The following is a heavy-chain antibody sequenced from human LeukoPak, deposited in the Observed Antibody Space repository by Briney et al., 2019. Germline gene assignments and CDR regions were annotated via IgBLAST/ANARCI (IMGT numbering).Heavy chain of an antibody. V-gene: IGHV3-7*01. Sequence: GGSLRLSCAASGFTVTYTYMSWVRQTPGKGLEWVANIKQDGSEKYYVDSVKGRFTISRDNAKNSLYLQMNSLRAEDTAVYYCARGRYFDYWGQGTLVTVSS. J-gene: IGHJ4*02. CDR3: ARGRYFDY. CDR2: IKQDGSEK. CDR1: GFTVTYTY.